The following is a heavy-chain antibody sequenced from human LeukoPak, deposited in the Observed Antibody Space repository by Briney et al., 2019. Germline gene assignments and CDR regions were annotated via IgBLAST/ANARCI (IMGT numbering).Heavy chain of an antibody. CDR2: ISYDGSNK. V-gene: IGHV3-30*04. J-gene: IGHJ4*02. Sequence: GGSLRLSCAASGFTFSSYAIHWVRQAPGKGLEWVALISYDGSNKYYADSVKGRFTISRDNSKNTLYLQMNSLRAEDTAVYYCARGRPLGANFWVYWGQGTLVTVSS. CDR1: GFTFSSYA. CDR3: ARGRPLGANFWVY. D-gene: IGHD3-16*01.